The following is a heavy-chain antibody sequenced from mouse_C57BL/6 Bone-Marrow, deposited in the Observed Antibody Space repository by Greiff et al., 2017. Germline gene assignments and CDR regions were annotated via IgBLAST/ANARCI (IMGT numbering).Heavy chain of an antibody. D-gene: IGHD2-2*01. J-gene: IGHJ4*01. CDR1: GYTFTSYW. CDR3: ARGGYYDAMDY. Sequence: QVQLQQPGAELVRPGTSVKLSCKASGYTFTSYWMHWVKQRPGQGLEWIGVIDPSDSYTNYNQKFKGKATLTVDTSSSTAYMQLSSLTSEDSAVXYCARGGYYDAMDYWGQGTSVTVSS. V-gene: IGHV1-59*01. CDR2: IDPSDSYT.